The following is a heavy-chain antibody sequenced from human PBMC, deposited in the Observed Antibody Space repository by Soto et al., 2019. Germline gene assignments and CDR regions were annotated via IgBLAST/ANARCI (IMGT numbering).Heavy chain of an antibody. D-gene: IGHD6-13*01. CDR3: AKGGLYTTSWSRGRWFDP. CDR2: ISDSGDST. CDR1: GFTFSNYA. V-gene: IGHV3-23*01. Sequence: TGGSLRLSCAASGFTFSNYAVSWVRQAPGKGLEWVSTISDSGDSTYYADSVKGRCTISRDNSKNTLYLQMNSLRAEDTAVYYCAKGGLYTTSWSRGRWFDPWGQGTLVTVSS. J-gene: IGHJ5*02.